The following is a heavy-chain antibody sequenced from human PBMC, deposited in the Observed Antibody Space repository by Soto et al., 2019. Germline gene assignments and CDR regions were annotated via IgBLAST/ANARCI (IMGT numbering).Heavy chain of an antibody. D-gene: IGHD6-6*01. CDR3: ARDRQLAGYYFDY. CDR2: IWYDGSNK. CDR1: GITFNSYG. Sequence: QVQLVESGGGVVQPGRYLRVSCAASGITFNSYGMHWVRQAPGKGLEWVAVIWYDGSNKYYADSVKGRFTISRDNSKNTLYLQMNSLRAEDTAVYYCARDRQLAGYYFDYWGQGTLVTVSS. V-gene: IGHV3-33*01. J-gene: IGHJ4*02.